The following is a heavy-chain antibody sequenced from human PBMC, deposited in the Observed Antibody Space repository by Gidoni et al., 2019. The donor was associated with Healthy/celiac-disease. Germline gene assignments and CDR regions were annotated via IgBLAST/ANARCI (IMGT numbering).Heavy chain of an antibody. D-gene: IGHD3-3*01. CDR3: ARDAMYYDFWSGSVNFDY. Sequence: EVQLVESGGGLVKPGGSLRLSCAASGFSFSSYSMNWVRQAPGKGLEWVSSISSSSSYIYYADSVKGRFTISRDNAKNSLYLQMNSLRAEDTAVYYCARDAMYYDFWSGSVNFDYWGQGTLVTVSS. V-gene: IGHV3-21*01. CDR2: ISSSSSYI. CDR1: GFSFSSYS. J-gene: IGHJ4*02.